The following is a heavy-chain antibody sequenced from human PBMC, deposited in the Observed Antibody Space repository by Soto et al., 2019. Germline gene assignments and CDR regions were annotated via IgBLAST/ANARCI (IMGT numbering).Heavy chain of an antibody. CDR2: ISWNSGSI. V-gene: IGHV3-9*01. CDR1: GFTFDDYA. D-gene: IGHD5-18*01. CDR3: AKGGYSYCPRSFNRDV. J-gene: IGHJ6*03. Sequence: EVQLVESGGGLVQPGRSLRLSCAASGFTFDDYAMHWVRQAPGKGLEWVSGISWNSGSIGYADSVKGRFTISRDNAKNTLNLHMNSLRAEDTTIYDCAKGGYSYCPRSFNRDVWGKGTTVTVSS.